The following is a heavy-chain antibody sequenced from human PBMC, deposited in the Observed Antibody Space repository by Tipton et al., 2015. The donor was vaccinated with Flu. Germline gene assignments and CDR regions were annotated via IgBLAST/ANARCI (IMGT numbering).Heavy chain of an antibody. CDR2: INQDGSEK. CDR1: GFTFSHYW. J-gene: IGHJ4*02. Sequence: SLRLSCATSGFTFSHYWMNWVRQAPGKGLEWVANINQDGSEKHYVESVKGRFTISRDNAKNSLYLQMNSLRAEDTAVYYCARGAGYLWEMEYGGQGTLVTVSS. D-gene: IGHD3-16*01. CDR3: ARGAGYLWEMEY. V-gene: IGHV3-7*01.